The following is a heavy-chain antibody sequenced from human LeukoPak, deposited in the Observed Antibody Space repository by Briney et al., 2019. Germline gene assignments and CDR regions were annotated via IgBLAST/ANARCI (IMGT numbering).Heavy chain of an antibody. CDR1: GGSISNSSSY. J-gene: IGHJ4*02. Sequence: SETLSLTCTVSGGSISNSSSYWGWIRQPPGKGLEWIGNIYYSGSTYYNPSLKSRVTISVDTSKNQFSLKLGSVTAADTAVYYCARGAQLWSVSGYWGQGTLVTVSS. CDR2: IYYSGST. CDR3: ARGAQLWSVSGY. V-gene: IGHV4-39*07. D-gene: IGHD5-18*01.